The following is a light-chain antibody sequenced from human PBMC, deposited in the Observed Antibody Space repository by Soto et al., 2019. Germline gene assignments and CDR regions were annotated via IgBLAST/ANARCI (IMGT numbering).Light chain of an antibody. J-gene: IGKJ2*01. CDR2: GSS. CDR1: QSVTNNY. CDR3: QQYSSSPPYT. Sequence: EVVLTQSPGTLSLSPGERATLSCRASQSVTNNYFAWYQQKPGQAPRLLIFGSSDRATGTPDRFSGSGSGTDFTLTISRLEPEDSAVYYCQQYSSSPPYTFGQGTKLEIK. V-gene: IGKV3-20*01.